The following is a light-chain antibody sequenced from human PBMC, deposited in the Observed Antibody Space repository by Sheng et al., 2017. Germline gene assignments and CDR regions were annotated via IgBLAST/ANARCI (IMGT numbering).Light chain of an antibody. Sequence: EIVMTQSPATLSVSPGERATLSCRASQSVSSSYLAWYQQKPGQAPRLLIYGASSRATGIPDRFSGSGSGTDFTLTTSRLEPEDFAVYYCQQYGSSPWTFDQGTKVEIK. CDR2: GAS. J-gene: IGKJ1*01. V-gene: IGKV3-20*01. CDR1: QSVSSSY. CDR3: QQYGSSPWT.